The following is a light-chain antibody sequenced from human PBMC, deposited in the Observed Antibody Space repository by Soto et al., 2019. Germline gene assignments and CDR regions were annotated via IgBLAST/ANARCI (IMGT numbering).Light chain of an antibody. CDR3: QQYDASPTT. CDR2: GAS. V-gene: IGKV3-20*01. CDR1: RSVSNSY. Sequence: EIVLTQSPGTLSLSPGERATLSCRASRSVSNSYLAWYQQKPGQAPRPLIYGASSRATGIPDRFSGSGSGTDFTLTISRLEPEDFAVYYCQQYDASPTTFGQGTKVDI. J-gene: IGKJ1*01.